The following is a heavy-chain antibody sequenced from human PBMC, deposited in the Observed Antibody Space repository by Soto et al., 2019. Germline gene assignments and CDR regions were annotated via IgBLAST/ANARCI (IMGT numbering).Heavy chain of an antibody. V-gene: IGHV3-23*01. CDR3: AKGIANWNFGYFDY. Sequence: GGSLRLSCAASGFTFSRYAMTWVRQAPGKGLGWVSVIGGSGGGTYYADSVKGRFTISRDNSKNTLYLQMNSLRAEDTAVYYCAKGIANWNFGYFDYLCQGTLVTVSS. CDR1: GFTFSRYA. CDR2: IGGSGGGT. D-gene: IGHD1-7*01. J-gene: IGHJ4*02.